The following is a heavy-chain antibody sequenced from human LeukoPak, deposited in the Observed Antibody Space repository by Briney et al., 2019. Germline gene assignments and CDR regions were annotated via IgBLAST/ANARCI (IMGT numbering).Heavy chain of an antibody. J-gene: IGHJ4*02. V-gene: IGHV4-59*01. D-gene: IGHD6-13*01. CDR3: ARAHSSSWYMDY. CDR2: VYYSGST. CDR1: GGSISTYF. Sequence: SETLSLTCNVSGGSISTYFWSWIRQPPGKGLEWIGYVYYSGSTNYNPSLKSRVTISVDTSENQLSLKLRSVTAADTAVYYCARAHSSSWYMDYWGQGTLVTVSS.